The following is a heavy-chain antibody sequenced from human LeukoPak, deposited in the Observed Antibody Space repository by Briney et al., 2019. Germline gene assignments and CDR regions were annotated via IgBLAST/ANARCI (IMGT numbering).Heavy chain of an antibody. Sequence: PSETLSLTCAVSGGSISSGGYPWSWIRQPPGKGLEWIGYIYHSGSTYYNPSLKSRVTISVDRSKNQFSLKLSSVTAADTAVYYCARVVGAAAGTNWFDPWGQGTLVTVSS. CDR1: GGSISSGGYP. V-gene: IGHV4-30-2*01. D-gene: IGHD6-13*01. CDR2: IYHSGST. J-gene: IGHJ5*02. CDR3: ARVVGAAAGTNWFDP.